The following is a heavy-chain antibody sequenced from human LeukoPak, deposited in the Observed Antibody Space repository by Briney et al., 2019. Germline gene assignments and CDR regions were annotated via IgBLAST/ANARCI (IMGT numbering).Heavy chain of an antibody. CDR1: GGSISSYY. CDR3: ARDVVGSYYFDY. Sequence: SETLSLTCTVSGGSISSYYWSWIRQPPGKGLEWIGYIYYSGSTNYNPSLKSRVTISVDTSKNQFSLKLSSVTAADTAVYYCARDVVGSYYFDYWGQGTLVTVSS. CDR2: IYYSGST. D-gene: IGHD1-26*01. J-gene: IGHJ4*02. V-gene: IGHV4-59*01.